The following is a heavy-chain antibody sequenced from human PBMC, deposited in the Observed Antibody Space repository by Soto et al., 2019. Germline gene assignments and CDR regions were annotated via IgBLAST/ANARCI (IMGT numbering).Heavy chain of an antibody. Sequence: QVQLVQSGAEVKKPGASVKVSCKASGYTFTNYGISWVRQAPGQGLEWMGWINTYNGNTNHAQKLQGRVTMTTDTSPSTAYMEFRTLRPDERAVHYSARGVGLGTYYNKYISYDPWSQVTLVSVSS. CDR2: INTYNGNT. V-gene: IGHV1-18*01. D-gene: IGHD3-10*01. CDR1: GYTFTNYG. J-gene: IGHJ5*02. CDR3: ARGVGLGTYYNKYISYDP.